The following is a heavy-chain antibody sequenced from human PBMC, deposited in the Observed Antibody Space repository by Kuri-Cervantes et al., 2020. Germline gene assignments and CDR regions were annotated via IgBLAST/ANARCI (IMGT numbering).Heavy chain of an antibody. CDR3: TTDQGDGYNYFYYYYGMDV. D-gene: IGHD5-24*01. CDR2: IKSKTDGGTT. CDR1: GFTFSSYW. J-gene: IGHJ6*02. Sequence: GGSLRLSCAASGFTFSSYWMGWVRQAPGKGLEWVGRIKSKTDGGTTDHAAPVKGRFTISRDDSKNTLYLQMNSLKTEDTAVYYCTTDQGDGYNYFYYYYGMDVWGQGTTVTVSS. V-gene: IGHV3-15*01.